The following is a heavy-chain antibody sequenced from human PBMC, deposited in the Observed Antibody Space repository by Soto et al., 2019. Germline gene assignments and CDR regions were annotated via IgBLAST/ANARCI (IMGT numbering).Heavy chain of an antibody. Sequence: QVQLVQSGAEVKKPGSSVKVSCKASGGTFSSYAISWVRQAPGQGLEWMGGIIPIFGTANYAQKFQGRVTITADESTSTAYMELSSLRSEDTAVYYCARVGDYVWGNYRYRRTLDYWGQGTLVTVSS. CDR3: ARVGDYVWGNYRYRRTLDY. V-gene: IGHV1-69*01. J-gene: IGHJ4*02. CDR2: IIPIFGTA. CDR1: GGTFSSYA. D-gene: IGHD3-16*02.